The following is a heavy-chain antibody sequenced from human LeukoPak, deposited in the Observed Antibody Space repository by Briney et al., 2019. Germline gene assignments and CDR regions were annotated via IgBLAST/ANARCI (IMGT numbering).Heavy chain of an antibody. Sequence: GRSLRLSCAASGFTFSSYAMHWVRQAPGKGLEWVAVISYDGSNKYYADSVKGRFTISRDNSQNTLYLQMNSLRAEDTAVYYCARDLGNYCSSTSCSTGYWGQGTLVTVSS. V-gene: IGHV3-30*04. D-gene: IGHD2-2*01. J-gene: IGHJ4*02. CDR1: GFTFSSYA. CDR3: ARDLGNYCSSTSCSTGY. CDR2: ISYDGSNK.